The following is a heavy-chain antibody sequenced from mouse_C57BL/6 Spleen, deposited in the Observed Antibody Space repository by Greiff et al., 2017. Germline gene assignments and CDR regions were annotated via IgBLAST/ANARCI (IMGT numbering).Heavy chain of an antibody. J-gene: IGHJ2*01. D-gene: IGHD2-4*01. CDR3: ARGGMITTGYYFDY. Sequence: QVQLQQPGAELVRPGSSVKLSCKASGYTFTSYWMHWVKQRPIQGLEWIGNIDPSDSETHYNQKFKDKATVTVDKSSSTAYMQLSSLTSEDSAVYYCARGGMITTGYYFDYWGQGTTLTVSS. V-gene: IGHV1-52*01. CDR1: GYTFTSYW. CDR2: IDPSDSET.